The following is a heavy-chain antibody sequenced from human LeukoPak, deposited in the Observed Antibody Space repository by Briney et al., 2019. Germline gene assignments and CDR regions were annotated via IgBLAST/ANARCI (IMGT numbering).Heavy chain of an antibody. Sequence: SETLSLTCTVSGGSISSYYWSWIRQPAGKGLEWIGRIYTSGSTNYNPSLKSRVTMSVDTSKNQFSLKLSSVTAADTAVYYCAREVGEWFGEFYYFDYWGQGTLVTVSS. CDR3: AREVGEWFGEFYYFDY. CDR1: GGSISSYY. CDR2: IYTSGST. V-gene: IGHV4-4*07. D-gene: IGHD3-10*01. J-gene: IGHJ4*02.